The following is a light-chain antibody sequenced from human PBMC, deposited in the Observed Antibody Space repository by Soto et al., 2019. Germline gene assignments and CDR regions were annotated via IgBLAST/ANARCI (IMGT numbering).Light chain of an antibody. CDR3: QQAASFPRT. J-gene: IGKJ4*01. CDR1: HDINNL. V-gene: IGKV1-12*01. Sequence: DIQMTQYPSSVSASVGDRVTISCRASHDINNLLAWYQQKPGKAPQLLIYVASILEIGVPSRFSGSASGTDFSVTISILQPEDGASYYCQQAASFPRTFGGGTKLDIK. CDR2: VAS.